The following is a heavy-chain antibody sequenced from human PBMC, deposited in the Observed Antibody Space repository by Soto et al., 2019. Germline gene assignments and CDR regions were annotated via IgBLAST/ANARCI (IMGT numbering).Heavy chain of an antibody. Sequence: GGSLRLSCAASGFTFSSYAMSWVRQAPGKGMEWVSAISGSGGSTYYADSVKGRFTISRDNSKNTLYLQMNSLRAEDTAVYYCAKDLTMIVVVISDYWGQGTLVTVSS. CDR1: GFTFSSYA. CDR3: AKDLTMIVVVISDY. CDR2: ISGSGGST. V-gene: IGHV3-23*01. J-gene: IGHJ4*02. D-gene: IGHD3-22*01.